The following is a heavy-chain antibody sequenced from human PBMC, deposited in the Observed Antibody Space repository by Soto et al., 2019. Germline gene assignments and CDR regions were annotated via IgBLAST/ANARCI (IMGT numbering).Heavy chain of an antibody. J-gene: IGHJ4*02. CDR1: GGSMIAYY. V-gene: IGHV4-59*01. D-gene: IGHD6-13*01. CDR2: TYYSGST. Sequence: SETLSLTCTVSGGSMIAYYWNWMRQPPGKGLQWIGYTYYSGSTTYNPSLKSRVTISVDSSKNQFSLKLDSVTPADTAVYYCARVRGTAGKRYFAYWGPGTPVPVSS. CDR3: ARVRGTAGKRYFAY.